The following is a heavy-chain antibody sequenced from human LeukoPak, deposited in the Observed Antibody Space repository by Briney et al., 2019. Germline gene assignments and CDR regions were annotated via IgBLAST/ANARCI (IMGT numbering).Heavy chain of an antibody. V-gene: IGHV4-38-2*02. D-gene: IGHD6-19*01. Sequence: SETQSLTCTVSGYSISIGYYWGWIRQPPGEGLELIGCIYHSWSTYYNPSLKSRVTISVDTSKNQFSLKLSPVTAADTAVYYCARGDEGVAVGGFDYWGQGTLVTVSS. J-gene: IGHJ4*02. CDR3: ARGDEGVAVGGFDY. CDR2: IYHSWST. CDR1: GYSISIGYY.